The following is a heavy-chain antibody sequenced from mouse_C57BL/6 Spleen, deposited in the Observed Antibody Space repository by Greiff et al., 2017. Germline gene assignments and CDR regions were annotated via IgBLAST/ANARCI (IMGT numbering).Heavy chain of an antibody. V-gene: IGHV5-16*01. J-gene: IGHJ2*01. CDR3: ARVLYYDSYFDY. Sequence: EVMLVESEGGLVQPGSSMKLSCTASGFTFSDYYMAWVRQVPEKGLEWVANINYDGSSTYYLDSLKSRFIISRDNAKNILYLQMSSLKSEDTATYYCARVLYYDSYFDYWGQGTTLTVSS. D-gene: IGHD2-4*01. CDR1: GFTFSDYY. CDR2: INYDGSST.